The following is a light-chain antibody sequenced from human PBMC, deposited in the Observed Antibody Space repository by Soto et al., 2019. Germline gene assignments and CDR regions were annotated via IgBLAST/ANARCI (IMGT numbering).Light chain of an antibody. V-gene: IGLV1-44*01. CDR2: SNN. J-gene: IGLJ3*02. Sequence: QPVLTQPPSASGTPGQRVTISCSGSSSNIGSNTVNWYQQLPGTAPQLLIYSNNQRPSGVPDRFSGSKSGTSASLAISGLQSEDEAAYYCAAWDDSLNGWVFGGGTKLTVL. CDR3: AAWDDSLNGWV. CDR1: SSNIGSNT.